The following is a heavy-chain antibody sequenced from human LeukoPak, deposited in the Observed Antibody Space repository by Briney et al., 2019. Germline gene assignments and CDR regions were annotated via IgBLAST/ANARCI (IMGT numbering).Heavy chain of an antibody. D-gene: IGHD2-21*01. Sequence: SETLSLTCGVYGGSFSGYYWNWIRQPPGKGLECIGEINHSGSTNYNPSLKSRVTISVDTSENQFSLKLSSVTAADTAVYYCARMGAIGGASANPDYWGQGTLVTVSS. CDR2: INHSGST. CDR1: GGSFSGYY. CDR3: ARMGAIGGASANPDY. V-gene: IGHV4-34*01. J-gene: IGHJ4*02.